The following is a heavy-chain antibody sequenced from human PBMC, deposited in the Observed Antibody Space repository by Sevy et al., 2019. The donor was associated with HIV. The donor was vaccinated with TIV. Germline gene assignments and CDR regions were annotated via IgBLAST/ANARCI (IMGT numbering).Heavy chain of an antibody. J-gene: IGHJ4*02. Sequence: GGSLRLSCAASGFTFSSYWMSWVRQAPGKGLEWVANIKQDGSEKDYVDSVKGRVTIARDNAKNSLYLQMNSLRAEDTAVDYCARDSLGDIVVVVAAPDYFDYWGQGTLVTVSS. D-gene: IGHD2-15*01. CDR1: GFTFSSYW. CDR3: ARDSLGDIVVVVAAPDYFDY. V-gene: IGHV3-7*01. CDR2: IKQDGSEK.